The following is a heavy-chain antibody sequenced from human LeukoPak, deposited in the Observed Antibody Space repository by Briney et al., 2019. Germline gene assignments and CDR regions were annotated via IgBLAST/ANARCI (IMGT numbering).Heavy chain of an antibody. V-gene: IGHV4-34*01. D-gene: IGHD5-18*01. Sequence: SETLSLTCAVYGGSFSGYYWSWIRQPSGKGLEWIGEINHSGSTNYNPSLKGRVTISVDTSKNQFSLKLSSVTAADTAVYYCASRGGYSYGFDYWGQGTLVTVSS. CDR3: ASRGGYSYGFDY. CDR2: INHSGST. CDR1: GGSFSGYY. J-gene: IGHJ4*02.